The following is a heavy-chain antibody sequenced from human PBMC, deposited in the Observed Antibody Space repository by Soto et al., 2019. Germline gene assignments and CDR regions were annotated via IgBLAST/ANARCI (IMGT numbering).Heavy chain of an antibody. CDR3: ARDGAYCGGDCYYGMDV. CDR1: GGSISSYY. D-gene: IGHD2-21*01. Sequence: SETLSLTCTVSGGSISSYYWSWIRQPPGKGLEWIGYIYYSGSTNYNPSLKSRVTISVDASKNQFSLKLSSVTAADTAVYYCARDGAYCGGDCYYGMDVWGQGTTVTVSS. V-gene: IGHV4-59*01. J-gene: IGHJ6*02. CDR2: IYYSGST.